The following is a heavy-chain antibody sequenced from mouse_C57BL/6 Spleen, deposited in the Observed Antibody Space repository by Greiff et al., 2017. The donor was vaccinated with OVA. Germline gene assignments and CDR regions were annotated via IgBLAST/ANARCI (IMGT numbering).Heavy chain of an antibody. CDR2: IYPGSGST. Sequence: QVQLQQPGAELVKPGASVKMSCKASGYTFTSYWITWVKQRPGQGLEWIGDIYPGSGSTNSNEKFKSKATLTVDTSSSTAYMQLSSLTSEDSAVYYCARPPTYYYAMDYWGQGTSVTVSS. D-gene: IGHD2-10*01. CDR1: GYTFTSYW. J-gene: IGHJ4*01. V-gene: IGHV1-55*01. CDR3: ARPPTYYYAMDY.